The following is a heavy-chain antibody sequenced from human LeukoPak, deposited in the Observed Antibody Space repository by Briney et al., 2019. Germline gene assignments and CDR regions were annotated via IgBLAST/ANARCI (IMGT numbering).Heavy chain of an antibody. CDR2: INHNGNVN. CDR1: EFTFSSYA. J-gene: IGHJ6*02. Sequence: GGSLRLSCSASEFTFSSYAMSWVRQAPRKGLEWVASINHNGNVNYYVDSVKGRFTISRDNAKNSLYLQMSNLRAEDTAVYFCARGGGLDVWGQGATVTVSS. V-gene: IGHV3-7*03. CDR3: ARGGGLDV. D-gene: IGHD3-16*01.